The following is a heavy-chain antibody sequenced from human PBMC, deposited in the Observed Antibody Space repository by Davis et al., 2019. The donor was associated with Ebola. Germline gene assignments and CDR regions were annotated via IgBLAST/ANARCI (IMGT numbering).Heavy chain of an antibody. CDR3: AALSGPQIHHGTIHY. CDR2: IFHTGRT. V-gene: IGHV4-34*12. CDR1: GWSLCGYY. J-gene: IGHJ4*02. Sequence: PSEILSPTFAVHGWSLCGYYSRWSCQSPGTGLDCIGEIFHTGRTNYNPCLKSRVSLSLETSKNQFFLRLNSATVADTAVYFCAALSGPQIHHGTIHYWGQGALVTVSS. D-gene: IGHD1/OR15-1a*01.